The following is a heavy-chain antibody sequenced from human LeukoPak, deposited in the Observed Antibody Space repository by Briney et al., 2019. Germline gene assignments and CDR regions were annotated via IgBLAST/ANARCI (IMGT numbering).Heavy chain of an antibody. CDR1: GFTFNNYA. CDR3: AKDLYGDYDFDC. V-gene: IGHV3-23*01. D-gene: IGHD4-17*01. J-gene: IGHJ4*02. Sequence: PGGSLRLSCAASGFTFNNYAMNWVRQAPGKGLEWVSVITNSGSTYYADSVKGRFTISRDNSKNTLYLQMNSLRAEDTAIYYCAKDLYGDYDFDCWGRGTLVTVSS. CDR2: ITNSGST.